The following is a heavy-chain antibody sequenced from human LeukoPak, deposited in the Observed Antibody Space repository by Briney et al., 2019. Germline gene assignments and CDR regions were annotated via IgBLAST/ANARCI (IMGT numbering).Heavy chain of an antibody. D-gene: IGHD1-1*01. Sequence: SETLSLTCTVSGGSISSGGYYWSWIRQHPGKGLEWIGYIYYSGSTYYNPSLKSRVTISVDTSKNQFSLKLSSVTAADTAVYYCARDNPPGGWKFDYWGQGTLVTVSS. V-gene: IGHV4-31*03. CDR2: IYYSGST. J-gene: IGHJ4*02. CDR1: GGSISSGGYY. CDR3: ARDNPPGGWKFDY.